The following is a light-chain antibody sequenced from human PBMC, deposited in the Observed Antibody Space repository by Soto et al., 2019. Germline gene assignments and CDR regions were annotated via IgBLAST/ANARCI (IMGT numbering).Light chain of an antibody. CDR1: SSDIGGYNY. V-gene: IGLV2-14*01. J-gene: IGLJ2*01. Sequence: QSALTQPASVSGSPGQSITISCTGTSSDIGGYNYVSWYQQHPGKAPKLMIYGVSNRPSGVSGRFFGSKSGNTASLTISGLQPEDEADYYCSSYRSSIIPVVFGGGTKLTVL. CDR3: SSYRSSIIPVV. CDR2: GVS.